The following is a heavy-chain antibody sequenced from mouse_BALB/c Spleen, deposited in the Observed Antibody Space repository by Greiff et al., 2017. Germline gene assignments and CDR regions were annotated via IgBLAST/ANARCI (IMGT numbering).Heavy chain of an antibody. CDR1: GYSITSDYA. J-gene: IGHJ3*01. Sequence: EVKLQESGPGLVKPSQSLSLTCTVTGYSITSDYAWNWIRQFPGNKLEWMGYISYSGSTSYNPSLKSRISITRDTSKNQFFLQLNSVTTEDTATYYCARQETYYGNYGAYWGQGTLVTVSA. CDR2: ISYSGST. CDR3: ARQETYYGNYGAY. V-gene: IGHV3-2*02. D-gene: IGHD2-10*01.